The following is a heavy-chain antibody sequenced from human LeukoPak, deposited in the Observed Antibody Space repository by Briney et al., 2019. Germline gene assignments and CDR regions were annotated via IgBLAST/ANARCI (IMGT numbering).Heavy chain of an antibody. D-gene: IGHD1-26*01. CDR1: GYTFTGYY. CDR3: AREWSYSGSYYLDY. Sequence: ASVKVSCKASGYTFTGYYMHWVRQAPGQGLEWMGWINPNSGGTNYAQKFQGRVTMTRDTSISTAYMELSRLRSDDTAVYYCAREWSYSGSYYLDYWGQGTLVTVSS. V-gene: IGHV1-2*02. CDR2: INPNSGGT. J-gene: IGHJ4*02.